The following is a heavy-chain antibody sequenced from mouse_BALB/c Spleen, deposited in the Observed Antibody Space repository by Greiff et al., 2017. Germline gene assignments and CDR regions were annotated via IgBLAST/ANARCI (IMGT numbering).Heavy chain of an antibody. CDR3: ARAGDYYGSSFDY. CDR2: INPDSSTI. Sequence: DVQLQESGGGLVQPGGSLKLSCAASGFDFSRYWMSWVRQAPGKGLEWIGEINPDSSTINYTPSLKDKFIISRDNAKNTLYLQMSKVRSEDTALYYCARAGDYYGSSFDYWGQGTTLTVSS. CDR1: GFDFSRYW. J-gene: IGHJ2*01. V-gene: IGHV4-1*02. D-gene: IGHD1-1*01.